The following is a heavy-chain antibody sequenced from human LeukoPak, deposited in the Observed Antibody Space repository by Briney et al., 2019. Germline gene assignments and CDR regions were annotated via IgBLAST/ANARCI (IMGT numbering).Heavy chain of an antibody. CDR1: GGSFSGYY. V-gene: IGHV4-34*01. Sequence: SETLSLTCAVYGGSFSGYYWSWIRQPPGKGLEWIGEIDHSGSTNYNPSLKSRVTISVDTSKNQFSLKLSSVTAADTAVYYCARLVEIATIFSYYYGMDVWGQGTTVTVSS. CDR2: IDHSGST. D-gene: IGHD3-3*01. J-gene: IGHJ6*02. CDR3: ARLVEIATIFSYYYGMDV.